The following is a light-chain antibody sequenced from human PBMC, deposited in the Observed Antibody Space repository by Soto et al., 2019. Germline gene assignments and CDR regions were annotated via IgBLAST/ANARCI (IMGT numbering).Light chain of an antibody. V-gene: IGKV3-20*01. CDR2: GAS. Sequence: DIVITQSPDSLAGSLGERATINCKTTHSVFDSSYKKNFLARYQQKPGQAPRLLIYGASNRATGIPDRFSGSGSETDFTLTISRLEPEDFAVYYCHQYGSSPATFGQGTKVDIK. CDR3: HQYGSSPAT. J-gene: IGKJ1*01. CDR1: HSVFDSS.